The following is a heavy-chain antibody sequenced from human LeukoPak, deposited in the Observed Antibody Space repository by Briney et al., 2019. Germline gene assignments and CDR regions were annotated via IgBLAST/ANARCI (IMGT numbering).Heavy chain of an antibody. V-gene: IGHV4-39*07. CDR1: GGSISSSSYY. Sequence: SETLSLTCTVSGGSISSSSYYWGWIRQPPGKGLEWIGSIYYSGSTYYNPSLKSRVTISVDTSKNQFSLKLSSVTAADTAVYYCARQADTPDPKYSSSWFFDYWGQGTLVTVSS. CDR3: ARQADTPDPKYSSSWFFDY. D-gene: IGHD6-13*01. J-gene: IGHJ4*02. CDR2: IYYSGST.